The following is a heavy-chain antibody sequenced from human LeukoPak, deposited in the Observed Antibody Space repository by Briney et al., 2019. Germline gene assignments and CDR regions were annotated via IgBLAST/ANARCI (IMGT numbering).Heavy chain of an antibody. CDR2: IHHSGIT. J-gene: IGHJ4*02. Sequence: SETLSLTCTVSGGSISSYYWGWIRQPPGKGLEWIGSIHHSGITYYNPSLKSRVTMSVDTTKNQFSLKVTSVTAADTAVYYCARELGYSSNWYGWGQGALVTVSS. CDR3: ARELGYSSNWYG. CDR1: GGSISSYY. D-gene: IGHD6-13*01. V-gene: IGHV4-38-2*02.